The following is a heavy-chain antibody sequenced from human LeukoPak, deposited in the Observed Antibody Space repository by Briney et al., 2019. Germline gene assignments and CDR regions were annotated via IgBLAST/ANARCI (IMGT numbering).Heavy chain of an antibody. Sequence: SETLSLTCAVYGGSFSGYYWSWIRQPPGKGLEWIGEINHSGSTNYNPSPKSRVTISVDTSKNQFSLKLSSVTAADTAVYYCARTPNYDYVWGSYRYREYYFDYWGQGTLVTVSS. J-gene: IGHJ4*02. CDR3: ARTPNYDYVWGSYRYREYYFDY. D-gene: IGHD3-16*02. CDR1: GGSFSGYY. V-gene: IGHV4-34*01. CDR2: INHSGST.